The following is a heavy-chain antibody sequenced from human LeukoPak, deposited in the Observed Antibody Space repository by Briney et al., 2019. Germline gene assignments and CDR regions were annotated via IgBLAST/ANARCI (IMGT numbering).Heavy chain of an antibody. CDR1: GYTFTSYG. CDR2: ISAYNGNT. D-gene: IGHD2-2*01. J-gene: IGHJ5*02. Sequence: ASVKVSCKASGYTFTSYGISWVRQAPGQGLEWMGWISAYNGNTNYAQKLQGRVTMTTDTSTSTAYMELRSLRSDDTAGSYCAKRCRSTSRKSKNWFAPWGREPVVPVSP. CDR3: AKRCRSTSRKSKNWFAP. V-gene: IGHV1-18*01.